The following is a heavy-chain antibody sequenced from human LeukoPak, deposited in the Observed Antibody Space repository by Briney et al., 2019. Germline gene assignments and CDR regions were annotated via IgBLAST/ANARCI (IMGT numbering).Heavy chain of an antibody. D-gene: IGHD6-19*01. CDR3: AGHSTRGWYIG. CDR2: ITHSGST. J-gene: IGHJ4*02. V-gene: IGHV4-39*01. CDR1: GGSITSHNYY. Sequence: PSETLSLTCTVSGGSITSHNYYWNWIRQPPGTGLEWMGDITHSGSTTYNPSLKSRVTISVDTSKNQFSLKLTSVTAADTAVYYCAGHSTRGWYIGWGQGILVTVSS.